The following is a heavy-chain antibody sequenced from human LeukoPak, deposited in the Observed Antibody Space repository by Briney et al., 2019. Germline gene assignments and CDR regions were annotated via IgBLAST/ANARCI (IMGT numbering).Heavy chain of an antibody. CDR2: ISGSGGST. CDR1: GFTFSSYA. Sequence: GGSLRLSCAASGFTFSSYAMSWVRQAPGKGLEWVSTISGSGGSTYYADSVKGRFTISRDNSKNTLYLQMNSLRAEDTAVYYCAKDYFDSRYYFDYWGQGTLVTVSS. D-gene: IGHD3-22*01. CDR3: AKDYFDSRYYFDY. V-gene: IGHV3-23*01. J-gene: IGHJ4*02.